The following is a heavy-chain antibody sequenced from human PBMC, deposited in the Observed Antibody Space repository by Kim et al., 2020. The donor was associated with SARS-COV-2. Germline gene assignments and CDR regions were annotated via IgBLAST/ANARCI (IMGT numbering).Heavy chain of an antibody. CDR2: IDPSDSYT. Sequence: GEALKISCKGSGYSLNRYWIRWVRQMPGKGLEWMGRIDPSDSYTNYSPSFQGHVTISADKSISTAYLQWSSLKASDTAMYYCARRDSSGYVDYWGQGTLVTVSS. J-gene: IGHJ4*02. V-gene: IGHV5-10-1*01. CDR3: ARRDSSGYVDY. D-gene: IGHD3-22*01. CDR1: GYSLNRYW.